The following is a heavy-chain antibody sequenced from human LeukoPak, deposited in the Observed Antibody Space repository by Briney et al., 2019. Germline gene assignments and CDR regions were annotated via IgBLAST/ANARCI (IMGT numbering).Heavy chain of an antibody. J-gene: IGHJ4*02. D-gene: IGHD3/OR15-3a*01. CDR3: ARSPTNTDLAH. CDR1: GFTFSSYS. Sequence: PGGSLRLSCAASGFTFSSYSMNWVRQAPGKGLEWVSYISSGSSTIYYADSVKGRFTISRDNAKNSLYLQMNSLRAEDTAVYYCARSPTNTDLAHWGQGTLVTVSS. CDR2: ISSGSSTI. V-gene: IGHV3-48*04.